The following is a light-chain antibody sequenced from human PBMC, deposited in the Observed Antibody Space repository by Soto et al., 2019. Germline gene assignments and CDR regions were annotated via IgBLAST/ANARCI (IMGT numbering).Light chain of an antibody. Sequence: EIVLTQSPATLSLSPGERATLSCRASQGVSSYLAWYQQKPGQAPRLLIYDASNRATVIPDRFSGSGSGTDFTLIISSLEPEDFAVYYCQQRNNWPPYTFGQGTKLEIK. V-gene: IGKV3-11*01. CDR2: DAS. J-gene: IGKJ2*01. CDR1: QGVSSY. CDR3: QQRNNWPPYT.